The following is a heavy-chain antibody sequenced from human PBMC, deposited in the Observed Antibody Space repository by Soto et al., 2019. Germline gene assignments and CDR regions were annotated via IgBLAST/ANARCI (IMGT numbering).Heavy chain of an antibody. V-gene: IGHV3-48*01. CDR1: GFTFSRYS. Sequence: PGGSLRLSCAASGFTFSRYSMNWVRQAPGKGLEWVSYISSSSSTIYYADSVKGRFTISRDNAKNSLYLQMNSLRAEDTAVYYCARTYCSSTSCYRGLDYWGQGTLVTVSS. CDR3: ARTYCSSTSCYRGLDY. J-gene: IGHJ4*02. D-gene: IGHD2-2*01. CDR2: ISSSSSTI.